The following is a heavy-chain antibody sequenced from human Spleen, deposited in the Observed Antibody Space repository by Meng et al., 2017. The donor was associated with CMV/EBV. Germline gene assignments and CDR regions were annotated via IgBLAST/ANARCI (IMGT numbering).Heavy chain of an antibody. CDR1: ISGSYYY. CDR3: AREYDSSTYYSRCYFDY. Sequence: ISGSYYYWSWIRQPPGKGLEWIGYVYYSGATNYNPSLKSRVTISLDTSKNQFSLKLSSVTAADTAVYYCAREYDSSTYYSRCYFDYWGQGALVTVSS. V-gene: IGHV4-61*01. D-gene: IGHD3-22*01. CDR2: VYYSGAT. J-gene: IGHJ4*02.